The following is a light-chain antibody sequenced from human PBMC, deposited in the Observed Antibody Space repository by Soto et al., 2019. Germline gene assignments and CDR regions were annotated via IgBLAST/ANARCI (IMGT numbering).Light chain of an antibody. CDR3: QQRSSWPIT. CDR1: QSVGSK. Sequence: EIVMTQSPATLSLSPGEGATLSGRASQSVGSKLAWFQQKPGQAPRLLIYDASNRATGIPARFSGSGSGTDFTVTISSLEPEDFAVYYCQQRSSWPITFGPGTRLEIK. J-gene: IGKJ5*01. CDR2: DAS. V-gene: IGKV3-11*01.